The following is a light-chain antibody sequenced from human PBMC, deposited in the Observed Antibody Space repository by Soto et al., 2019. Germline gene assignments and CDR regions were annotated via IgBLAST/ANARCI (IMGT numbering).Light chain of an antibody. CDR3: QQDNSYSLT. CDR1: QIVSSR. V-gene: IGKV1-5*01. CDR2: DAS. Sequence: DIQMTQTPSTLSTSVGDRVTITCRASQIVSSRLAWYQQKPGKAPKLLIYDASSLKIGVPSRFSGSGAGTDFPLTITSLQPDEFATYYCQQDNSYSLTFGGGNKVEIK. J-gene: IGKJ4*01.